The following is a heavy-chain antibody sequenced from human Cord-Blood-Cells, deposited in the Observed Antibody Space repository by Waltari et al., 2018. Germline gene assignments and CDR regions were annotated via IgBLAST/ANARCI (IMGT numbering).Heavy chain of an antibody. Sequence: QLQLQESGPGLVKPSETLSLTCTVSGGSISSSSYYWGWIRQPPGKGLEWIGSIYYSGSTYYTPSLKSRVTISVDTSKNQFSLKLSSVTAADTAVNYCASPYYDFWSGYYQEAFDIWGQGTMVTVSS. CDR3: ASPYYDFWSGYYQEAFDI. V-gene: IGHV4-39*01. J-gene: IGHJ3*02. CDR2: IYYSGST. CDR1: GGSISSSSYY. D-gene: IGHD3-3*01.